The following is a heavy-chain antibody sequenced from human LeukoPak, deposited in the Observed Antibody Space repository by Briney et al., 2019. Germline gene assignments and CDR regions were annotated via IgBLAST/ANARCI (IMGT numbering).Heavy chain of an antibody. J-gene: IGHJ4*02. V-gene: IGHV3-20*04. CDR3: ARGPLQTIPTSKIVVYYYPFDY. D-gene: IGHD3-10*01. Sequence: RSGGSLRLSCAASGFNYDDHGMSWVRQAPGKGLEWVSGINWNGGGTGYADSVKGRITISREDAENSLYLQMNSLKAEDTALYYCARGPLQTIPTSKIVVYYYPFDYWGQGTLVTVSS. CDR2: INWNGGGT. CDR1: GFNYDDHG.